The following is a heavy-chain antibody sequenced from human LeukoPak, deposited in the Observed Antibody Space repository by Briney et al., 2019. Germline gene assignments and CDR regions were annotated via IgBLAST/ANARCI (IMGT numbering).Heavy chain of an antibody. CDR2: INHSGST. D-gene: IGHD1-26*01. CDR1: GGSFSGYY. J-gene: IGHJ4*02. CDR3: AKSGGYGLIDY. Sequence: SETLSLTCAVYGGSFSGYYWSWIRQPPGKGLEWIGEINHSGSTNYNPSLKSRVTISVDTSKNQFSLRLNSVTAADTAMYYCAKSGGYGLIDYWGQGTRVTVSS. V-gene: IGHV4-34*01.